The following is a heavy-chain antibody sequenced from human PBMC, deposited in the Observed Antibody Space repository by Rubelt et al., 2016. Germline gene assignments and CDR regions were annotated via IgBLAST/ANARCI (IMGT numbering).Heavy chain of an antibody. CDR2: IYRGGST. J-gene: IGHJ4*02. CDR3: AREEDGGNSGYGY. CDR1: GFTFDDYA. D-gene: IGHD4-23*01. Sequence: VQLVESGGGVVQPGGSLRLSCAASGFTFDDYAMHWVRQAPGKGLEWVSVIYRGGSTYYADSVKGRFTISRDTSKNTLYLQMNGLGADATAVYYCAREEDGGNSGYGYWGQGTLVTVSS. V-gene: IGHV3-66*01.